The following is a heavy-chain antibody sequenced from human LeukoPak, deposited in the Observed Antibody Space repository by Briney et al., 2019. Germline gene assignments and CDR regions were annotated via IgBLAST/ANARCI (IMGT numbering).Heavy chain of an antibody. V-gene: IGHV5-51*01. CDR3: ARHVPTSYYDFWSGYYSYYYGMDA. J-gene: IGHJ6*02. CDR2: IYPGDSDT. Sequence: GESLKISCKGSGYSFTSYWIGWVRQMPGKGLEWMGIIYPGDSDTRYSPSFQGQVTISADKSISTAYLQWSSLKASDTAMYYCARHVPTSYYDFWSGYYSYYYGMDAWGQGTTVTVSS. D-gene: IGHD3-3*01. CDR1: GYSFTSYW.